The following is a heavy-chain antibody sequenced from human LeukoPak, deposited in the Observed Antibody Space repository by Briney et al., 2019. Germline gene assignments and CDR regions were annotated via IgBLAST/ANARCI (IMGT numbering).Heavy chain of an antibody. D-gene: IGHD6-19*01. CDR2: IYYSGST. V-gene: IGHV4-31*03. J-gene: IGHJ4*02. CDR1: GGSISSGGYY. CDR3: ASSPPISSGWQLDY. Sequence: SETLSPTCTVSGGSISSGGYYWSWIRQHPGKGLEWIGYIYYSGSTYYNPSLKSRVTISVDTSKNQFSLKLSSVTAADTAVYYCASSPPISSGWQLDYWGQGTLVTVSS.